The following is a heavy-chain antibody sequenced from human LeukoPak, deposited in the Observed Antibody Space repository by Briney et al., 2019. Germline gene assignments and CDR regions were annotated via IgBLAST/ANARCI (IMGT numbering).Heavy chain of an antibody. D-gene: IGHD1-1*01. CDR3: ARLGRRDAFDI. V-gene: IGHV3-21*01. CDR2: ISSSSSYV. J-gene: IGHJ3*02. CDR1: GFTFSSDS. Sequence: GGSLRLSCAASGFTFSSDSMNCVRHSPGKGLGWVSSISSSSSYVYYADPVKGRFTISRYNAKNSLYLQMNSLRAEDTAVYYCARLGRRDAFDIWGQGTMVTVSS.